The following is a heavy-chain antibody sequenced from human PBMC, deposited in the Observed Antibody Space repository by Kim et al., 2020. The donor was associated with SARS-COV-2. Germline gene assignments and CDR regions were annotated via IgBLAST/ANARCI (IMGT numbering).Heavy chain of an antibody. CDR3: ARVVRFWLMDV. J-gene: IGHJ6*02. D-gene: IGHD3-3*01. V-gene: IGHV4-34*01. Sequence: TKYHPSLKSRVTISVDTSKNQFSLKLSSVTAADTAVYYCARVVRFWLMDVWGQGTTVTVSS. CDR2: T.